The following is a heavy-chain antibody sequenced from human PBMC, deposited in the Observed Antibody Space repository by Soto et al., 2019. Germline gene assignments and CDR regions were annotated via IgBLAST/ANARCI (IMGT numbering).Heavy chain of an antibody. CDR3: ARVSIAVDWTAPFNY. CDR1: GFTFSSYA. D-gene: IGHD6-19*01. Sequence: GGSLRLSCAASGFTFSSYAMSWVRQAPGKGLEWVANIKQDGSEKYYVDSVKGRFTISRDNAKNSLYLQMNSLRAEDTAVYYCARVSIAVDWTAPFNYWGQGTLVTVSS. CDR2: IKQDGSEK. V-gene: IGHV3-7*01. J-gene: IGHJ4*02.